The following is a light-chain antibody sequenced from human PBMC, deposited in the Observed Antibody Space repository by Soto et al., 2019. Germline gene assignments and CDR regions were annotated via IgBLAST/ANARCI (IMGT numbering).Light chain of an antibody. CDR2: EAS. Sequence: EIQMTQAASALSASVGDRVTITCRASQSIRSLLAWYQQKPGKAPTLLIYEASILQNGVPSRFSGTESGTEFTLTISSLRPDDFATYYCQQYNDYSAWTFGQGTKVDIK. CDR3: QQYNDYSAWT. V-gene: IGKV1-5*03. CDR1: QSIRSL. J-gene: IGKJ1*01.